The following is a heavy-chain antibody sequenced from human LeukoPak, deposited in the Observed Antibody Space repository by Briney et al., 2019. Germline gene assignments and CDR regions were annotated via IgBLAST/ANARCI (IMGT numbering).Heavy chain of an antibody. CDR2: IHHSGST. CDR3: ARGRGYYDY. Sequence: SETLSLTCTVSGSSISSGGYYWIWIRQPPGKGLEWVGYIHHSGSTYYNPSLKSRVTISVDRSKNQFSLKLSSVTAADTAVYYCARGRGYYDYWGQGTLVTVSS. V-gene: IGHV4-30-2*01. J-gene: IGHJ4*02. CDR1: GSSISSGGYY.